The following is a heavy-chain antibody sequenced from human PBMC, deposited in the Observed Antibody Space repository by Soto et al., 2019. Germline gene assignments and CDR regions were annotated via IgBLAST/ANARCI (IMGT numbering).Heavy chain of an antibody. Sequence: QITLKESGPTLVRPTQTLTLTCTFSGFSLTTSGVGVGWIRQPPGKALEWLAVIYWDDDKRCSSSLKSRLTIPTASSTXQVVLTMTNMDPVDTATYYCAHHPYYGLGSYSFDYWGQGTLVTVSS. V-gene: IGHV2-5*02. CDR1: GFSLTTSGVG. D-gene: IGHD3-10*01. CDR2: IYWDDDK. CDR3: AHHPYYGLGSYSFDY. J-gene: IGHJ4*02.